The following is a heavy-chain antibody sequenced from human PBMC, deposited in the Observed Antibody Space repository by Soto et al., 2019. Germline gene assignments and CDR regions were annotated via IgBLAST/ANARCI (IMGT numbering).Heavy chain of an antibody. D-gene: IGHD2-21*01. CDR3: ARADCGGQCPCDY. J-gene: IGHJ4*02. CDR2: IWYDGSVK. Sequence: PGGSLRLSCAASGFTFGTYGMHWVRQAPGKGLEWVAGIWYDGSVKTYADSMKGRFSIPRDNSQNTVYLQMNTLRAGDTAVYYCARADCGGQCPCDYWGQGTLVTVSS. CDR1: GFTFGTYG. V-gene: IGHV3-33*01.